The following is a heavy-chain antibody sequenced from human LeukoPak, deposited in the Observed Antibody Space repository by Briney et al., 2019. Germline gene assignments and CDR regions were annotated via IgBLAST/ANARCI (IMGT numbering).Heavy chain of an antibody. CDR1: GFDFSNSF. V-gene: IGHV3-11*01. Sequence: PGGSLRLSCTASGFDFSNSFMSWIRQAPGKGLEWISYISSRSTTIYYADSVKGRFTISRDSAKNTVYLQMNNLRVDDTAVFYCGKGSLAVPATPLDFWGQGTLVTVSS. CDR2: ISSRSTTI. D-gene: IGHD2-15*01. J-gene: IGHJ4*02. CDR3: GKGSLAVPATPLDF.